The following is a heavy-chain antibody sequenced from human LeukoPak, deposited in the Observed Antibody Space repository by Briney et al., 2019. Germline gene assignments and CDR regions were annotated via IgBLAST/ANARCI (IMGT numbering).Heavy chain of an antibody. V-gene: IGHV3-21*05. CDR2: IRSGGNYI. CDR1: GFTFSDYD. Sequence: GGSLRLSCAASGFTFSDYDMNWVRQAPGKGLEWISYIRSGGNYIYYADSVKGRFTISRDDARNLLYLQMNSLRAEDTAVYYCARYSSGWPFDYWGQGTLVTVSS. D-gene: IGHD6-19*01. CDR3: ARYSSGWPFDY. J-gene: IGHJ4*02.